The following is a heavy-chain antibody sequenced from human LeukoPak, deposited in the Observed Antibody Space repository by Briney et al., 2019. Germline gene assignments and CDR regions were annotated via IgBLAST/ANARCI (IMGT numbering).Heavy chain of an antibody. D-gene: IGHD5-18*01. CDR1: GYSFTSYW. CDR3: ARLGIQLWKNPRSHFDY. V-gene: IGHV5-51*01. J-gene: IGHJ4*02. Sequence: GESLKISCKGSGYSFTSYWIGWVRQMPGKGLEWMGIIYPGDSDTRYSPSFQGQVTISADKSISTAYLQWSSLKPSDTAMYYCARLGIQLWKNPRSHFDYWGQGTLVTVSS. CDR2: IYPGDSDT.